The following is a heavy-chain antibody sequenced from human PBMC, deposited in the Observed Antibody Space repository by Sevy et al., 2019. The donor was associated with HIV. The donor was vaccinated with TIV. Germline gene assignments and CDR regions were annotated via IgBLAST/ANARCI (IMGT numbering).Heavy chain of an antibody. CDR1: GFDFSIYS. V-gene: IGHV3-23*01. D-gene: IGHD2-8*01. Sequence: GGSLRLSCAASGFDFSIYSMSWARQAPGKGLEWVSTLSFGCGKINYADSVKGRFTISRVNSKSSVYLQMNNMRVEDTAVYYCAREGCTKPHDYWGQGTLVTVSS. J-gene: IGHJ4*02. CDR3: AREGCTKPHDY. CDR2: LSFGCGKI.